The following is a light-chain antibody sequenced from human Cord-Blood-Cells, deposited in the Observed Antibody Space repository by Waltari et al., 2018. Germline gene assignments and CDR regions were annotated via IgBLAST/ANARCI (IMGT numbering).Light chain of an antibody. Sequence: VWTQSPGTLSLSPGERATLSCRASQSVSSSYLAWYQQKPGQAPRLLIYGASSRATGIPDRFSGSGSGTDFTLTISRLDPEDFAVYYCQQYGSSPPTFGQGTKVEIK. CDR1: QSVSSSY. CDR3: QQYGSSPPT. CDR2: GAS. V-gene: IGKV3-20*01. J-gene: IGKJ1*01.